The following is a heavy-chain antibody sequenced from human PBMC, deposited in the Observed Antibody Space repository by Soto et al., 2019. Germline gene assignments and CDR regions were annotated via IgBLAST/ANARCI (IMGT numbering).Heavy chain of an antibody. Sequence: VQLVQSGAEVREPGASVMLSCKTSGYAFTMFYMSWVRQAPGQGLEWMGTINAEGGRTTSAQNFQGRLTMTSDTSTGTIYMELSSLKSDDTAVYYCARAMAADDKWEGRFWFDPWGQGALVTVSS. CDR3: ARAMAADDKWEGRFWFDP. CDR1: GYAFTMFY. D-gene: IGHD6-25*01. J-gene: IGHJ5*02. CDR2: INAEGGRT. V-gene: IGHV1-46*01.